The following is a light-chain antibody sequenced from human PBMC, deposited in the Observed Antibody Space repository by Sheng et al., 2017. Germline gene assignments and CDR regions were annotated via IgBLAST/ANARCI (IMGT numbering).Light chain of an antibody. CDR1: ESVNNW. CDR3: QQYNTYSGT. V-gene: IGKV1-5*03. Sequence: DIQMTQSPSTLSASVGDRVSITCRASESVNNWLAWYQQKPGKAPKLLIYKASTLQTGVPSRFSGSGSGTEFTLTISSLQPDDSATYYCQQYNTYSGTCGQGTKGGNQT. J-gene: IGKJ1*01. CDR2: KAS.